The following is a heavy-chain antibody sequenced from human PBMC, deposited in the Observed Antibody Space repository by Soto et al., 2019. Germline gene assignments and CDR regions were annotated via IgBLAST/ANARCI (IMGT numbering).Heavy chain of an antibody. V-gene: IGHV3-30-3*01. CDR2: ISYDGSNK. D-gene: IGHD3-3*01. CDR3: ARGGSKGITIFGVVTSDYYYGMDV. CDR1: GFTFSSYA. J-gene: IGHJ6*02. Sequence: GGSLRLSCAASGFTFSSYAMHWVRQAPGKGLEWVAVISYDGSNKYYADSVKGRFTISRDNSKNTLYLQMNSLRAEDTAVYYCARGGSKGITIFGVVTSDYYYGMDVWGQGT.